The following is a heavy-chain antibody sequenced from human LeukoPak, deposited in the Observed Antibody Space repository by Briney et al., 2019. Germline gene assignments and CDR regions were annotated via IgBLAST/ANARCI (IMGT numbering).Heavy chain of an antibody. CDR1: GFTFSSYG. V-gene: IGHV3-30*18. Sequence: PGGSLRLSCAASGFTFSSYGMHWVRQAPGKGLEWAAVISYDGSNKYYADSVKGRFTISRDNSKNTLYLQMNSLRAEDTAVYYCAKRDYGSGSYIGPIRGGDIDYWGQGTLVTVSS. CDR3: AKRDYGSGSYIGPIRGGDIDY. D-gene: IGHD3-10*01. CDR2: ISYDGSNK. J-gene: IGHJ4*02.